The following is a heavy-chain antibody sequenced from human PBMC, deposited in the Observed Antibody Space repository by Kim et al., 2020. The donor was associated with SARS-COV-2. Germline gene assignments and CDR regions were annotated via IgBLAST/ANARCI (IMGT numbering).Heavy chain of an antibody. V-gene: IGHV3-23*01. CDR3: AKARGYYCSSTSCYVY. D-gene: IGHD2-2*01. CDR2: ISGSGGST. J-gene: IGHJ4*02. Sequence: GGSLRLSCAASGFTFSSYAMSWVRQAPGKGLEWVSAISGSGGSTYYADSVKGRFTISRDNSKNTLYLQMNSLRAEDTAVYYCAKARGYYCSSTSCYVYWGQGTLVTVSS. CDR1: GFTFSSYA.